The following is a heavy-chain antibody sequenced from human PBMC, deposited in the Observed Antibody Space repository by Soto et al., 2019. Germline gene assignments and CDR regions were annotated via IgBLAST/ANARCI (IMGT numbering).Heavy chain of an antibody. Sequence: QVQLQESGPGLVKPSQTLSLTCTVSGGSISSGSYYWSWVRQHPGEGLEWIGYIYYGGSTYYHPSLKSRVIISVDTSKNQLSLKLSSVTAADTAVYYCARAGMIRGVILFDYWGQGTLVTVSS. J-gene: IGHJ4*02. D-gene: IGHD3-10*01. CDR3: ARAGMIRGVILFDY. CDR1: GGSISSGSYY. CDR2: IYYGGST. V-gene: IGHV4-31*03.